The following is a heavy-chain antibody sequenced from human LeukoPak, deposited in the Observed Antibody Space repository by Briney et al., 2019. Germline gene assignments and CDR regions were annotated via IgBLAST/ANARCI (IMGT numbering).Heavy chain of an antibody. CDR3: AREYPDYYYYYGMDV. J-gene: IGHJ6*02. V-gene: IGHV3-33*08. CDR2: IWYDGSNK. Sequence: GGSLRLSCAASGFTFDDYGMSWVRQAPGKGLEWVAVIWYDGSNKYYADSVKGRFTISRDNSKNTLYLQMNSLRAEDSAVYYCAREYPDYYYYYGMDVWGQGTTVTVSS. CDR1: GFTFDDYG. D-gene: IGHD2-2*02.